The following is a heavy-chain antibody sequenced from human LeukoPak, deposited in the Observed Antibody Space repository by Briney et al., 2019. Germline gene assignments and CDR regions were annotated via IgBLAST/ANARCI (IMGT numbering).Heavy chain of an antibody. CDR3: ARAVHNFGFYYGMDV. Sequence: SETLSLTCTVSGGSISSYYWSWIRQPPGKGLEWIGYIYTSGSTNYNPSLKSRVTISVDTSKNQFSLKLSSVTAADTAVYYCARAVHNFGFYYGMDVWGQGTTVTVSS. J-gene: IGHJ6*02. CDR2: IYTSGST. CDR1: GGSISSYY. D-gene: IGHD1-1*01. V-gene: IGHV4-4*09.